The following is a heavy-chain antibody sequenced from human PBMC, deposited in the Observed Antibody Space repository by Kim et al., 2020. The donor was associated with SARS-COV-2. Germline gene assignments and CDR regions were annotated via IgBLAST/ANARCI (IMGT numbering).Heavy chain of an antibody. CDR3: ARESGWHYDFWSGYYWFDP. Sequence: ASVKVSCKASGYTFTSYAMHWVRQAPGQRLEWMGWINAGNGNTKYSQKFQGRVTITRDTSASTAYMELSSLRSEDTAVYYCARESGWHYDFWSGYYWFDPWGQGTLVTVSS. CDR1: GYTFTSYA. CDR2: INAGNGNT. V-gene: IGHV1-3*01. J-gene: IGHJ5*02. D-gene: IGHD3-3*01.